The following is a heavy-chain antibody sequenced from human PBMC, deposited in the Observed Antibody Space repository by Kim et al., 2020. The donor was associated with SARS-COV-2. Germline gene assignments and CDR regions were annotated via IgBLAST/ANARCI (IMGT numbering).Heavy chain of an antibody. CDR1: GGSFSGYY. CDR2: INHSGST. Sequence: SETLSLTCAVYGGSFSGYYWSWIRQPPGKGLEWIGEINHSGSTNYNPSLKSRVTISVDTSKNQFSLKLSSVTAADTAVYYCARGGPYDSSGYYYHYFDYWGQGTLVTVSS. J-gene: IGHJ4*02. CDR3: ARGGPYDSSGYYYHYFDY. V-gene: IGHV4-34*01. D-gene: IGHD3-22*01.